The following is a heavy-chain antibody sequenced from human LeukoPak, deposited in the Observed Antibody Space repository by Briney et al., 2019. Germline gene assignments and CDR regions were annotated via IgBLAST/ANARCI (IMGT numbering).Heavy chain of an antibody. J-gene: IGHJ4*02. CDR3: ARSLGYCSAGSCFPFDY. V-gene: IGHV3-7*05. D-gene: IGHD2-15*01. Sequence: GGSLRLSCAASGFTFSSYWMSWVRQAPGKGLEWVANIKQDGSDKYYVDSVKGRFTISRDNAKNSLYLQMNSLRAEDTAVYYCARSLGYCSAGSCFPFDYWGQGTRVSVSS. CDR2: IKQDGSDK. CDR1: GFTFSSYW.